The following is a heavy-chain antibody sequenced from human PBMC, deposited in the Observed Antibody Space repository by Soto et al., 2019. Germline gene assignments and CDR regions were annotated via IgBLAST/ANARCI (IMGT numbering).Heavy chain of an antibody. Sequence: ASLQVSCQASVATFSRYGITCVRQAPGQGLEWMGWISTYDGNTDYAQKLQGRVTMTTDTSTRTAYMELRSLRSDDTAVYYCARKSGSSSWFDPWGQGNLVTVSS. J-gene: IGHJ5*02. V-gene: IGHV1-18*01. D-gene: IGHD6-6*01. CDR2: ISTYDGNT. CDR1: VATFSRYG. CDR3: ARKSGSSSWFDP.